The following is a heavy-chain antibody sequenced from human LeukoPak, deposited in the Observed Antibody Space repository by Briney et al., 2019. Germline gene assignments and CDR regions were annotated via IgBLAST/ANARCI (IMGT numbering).Heavy chain of an antibody. V-gene: IGHV4-59*11. D-gene: IGHD5-24*01. Sequence: PSETLSLTCTVSGGSLTSHYWSWIPQPPGKGLEWLGYIYSSGSTNYNLSLSSRVTISVDTSKNQFSLMLTSVTAADTAVYYCARVMADSSNDAFNIWGQGTVVTVS. J-gene: IGHJ3*02. CDR2: IYSSGST. CDR3: ARVMADSSNDAFNI. CDR1: GGSLTSHY.